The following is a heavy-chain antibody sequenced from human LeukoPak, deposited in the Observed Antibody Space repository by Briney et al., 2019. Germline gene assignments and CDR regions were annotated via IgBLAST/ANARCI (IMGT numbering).Heavy chain of an antibody. D-gene: IGHD6-19*01. CDR2: INWNGGST. J-gene: IGHJ4*02. Sequence: GGSLRLSCAASGLTFDDYGMSWVRQAPGKGLEWVSGINWNGGSTGYADSVKGRFTISRDNAKNSLYLQMNSLRAEDTALYYCARDGGYSSGWYYFDYWGQGTLVTVSS. CDR1: GLTFDDYG. V-gene: IGHV3-20*04. CDR3: ARDGGYSSGWYYFDY.